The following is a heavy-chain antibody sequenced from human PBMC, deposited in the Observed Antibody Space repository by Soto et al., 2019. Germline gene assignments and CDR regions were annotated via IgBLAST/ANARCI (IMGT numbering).Heavy chain of an antibody. Sequence: GGSLRLSCAASGFTFSSYAMSWVRQAPGKGLEWVSAISGSGGSTYYADSVKGRFTISRDNSKNTLYLQMNSLRAEDTAVYYCAKDTVYKFDSSGRASIQHWGQGTLVTVSS. D-gene: IGHD3-22*01. CDR1: GFTFSSYA. CDR2: ISGSGGST. V-gene: IGHV3-23*01. CDR3: AKDTVYKFDSSGRASIQH. J-gene: IGHJ1*01.